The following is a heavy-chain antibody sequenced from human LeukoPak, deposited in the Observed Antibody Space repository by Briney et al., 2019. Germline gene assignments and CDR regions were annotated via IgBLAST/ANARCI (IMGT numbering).Heavy chain of an antibody. CDR1: GFTFSSYD. Sequence: GGSLRLSCAASGFTFSSYDMHWVRQATGKGLEWVSAIDTAADTYYPGSVKGRFTISRDNAKNTLYLQMNSLRAEDTAVYYCARADSSSWYAYYYMDVWGKGTTVTVSS. V-gene: IGHV3-13*01. CDR3: ARADSSSWYAYYYMDV. J-gene: IGHJ6*03. CDR2: IDTAADT. D-gene: IGHD6-13*01.